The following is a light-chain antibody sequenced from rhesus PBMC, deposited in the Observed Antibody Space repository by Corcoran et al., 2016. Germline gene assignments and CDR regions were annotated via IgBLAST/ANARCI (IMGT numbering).Light chain of an antibody. V-gene: IGKV2S3*01. Sequence: DIVMTQTPLSLPVTPGEPASISCRSSQSLLHSNGNTYLHWYPQKSGQSPRLLIYKVTNRESGVPERFSGRGSGTDFTLKISRVEHEDVGVYDCMQSTKDPYSFGQGTKVEIK. CDR1: QSLLHSNGNTY. CDR3: MQSTKDPYS. CDR2: KVT. J-gene: IGKJ2*01.